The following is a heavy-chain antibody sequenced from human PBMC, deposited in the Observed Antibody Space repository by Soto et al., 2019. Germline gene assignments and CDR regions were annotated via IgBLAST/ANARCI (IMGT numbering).Heavy chain of an antibody. Sequence: SETLSLTCSVSGGSISSYYWTWIRQPPGKGLEWIGHISDSGSTNYNPSLKSRVTFSVDTAKNELSLKLRSVTAADTAVYLCATLRGLAVVSPYIDYWGQGLMVTVSS. CDR1: GGSISSYY. D-gene: IGHD2-15*01. CDR3: ATLRGLAVVSPYIDY. J-gene: IGHJ4*02. CDR2: ISDSGST. V-gene: IGHV4-59*08.